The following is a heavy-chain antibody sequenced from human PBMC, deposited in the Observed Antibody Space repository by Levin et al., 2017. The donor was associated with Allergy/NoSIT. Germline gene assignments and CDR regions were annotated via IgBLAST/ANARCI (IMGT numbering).Heavy chain of an antibody. J-gene: IGHJ5*02. CDR2: IYWDDAE. D-gene: IGHD3-3*01. Sequence: QTLSLTCTFSGFSLSTSGVGVGWFRQPPGKAPEWLALIYWDDAERYSPSLKNSLTITKDTSKNQVVLTITNVDAVDPGTDYCARRTWQYLGRSGYALFDPWGQGTLVTVSS. CDR3: ARRTWQYLGRSGYALFDP. V-gene: IGHV2-5*02. CDR1: GFSLSTSGVG.